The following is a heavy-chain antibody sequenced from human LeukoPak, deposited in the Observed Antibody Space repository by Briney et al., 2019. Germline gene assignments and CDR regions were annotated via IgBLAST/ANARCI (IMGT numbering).Heavy chain of an antibody. CDR2: IQQDGSEK. D-gene: IGHD3-10*02. Sequence: GGSLTLSCAASGFTFSSYWMSWVRQAPGTGLEWVANIQQDGSEKYYVDSVKGRFTIPRDNAKNSLYLQMNSLRAEDTAVYYCAELGITMIGGVWGKGTTVTISS. V-gene: IGHV3-7*01. CDR3: AELGITMIGGV. CDR1: GFTFSSYW. J-gene: IGHJ6*04.